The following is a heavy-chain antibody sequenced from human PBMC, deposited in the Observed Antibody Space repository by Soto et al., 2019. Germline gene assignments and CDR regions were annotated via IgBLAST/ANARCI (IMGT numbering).Heavy chain of an antibody. CDR1: GFTFNTYE. J-gene: IGHJ4*02. D-gene: IGHD6-13*01. V-gene: IGHV3-48*03. CDR3: VRGTMRASAAASLDY. CDR2: ISVIGNII. Sequence: PGGSLRLSCAASGFTFNTYECNWVRQSPGKGLELISYISVIGNIIKYADSVKGRFTISRDNAENSLHLQMKNLRVDDTGIYFCVRGTMRASAAASLDYWGQGTQVTVSS.